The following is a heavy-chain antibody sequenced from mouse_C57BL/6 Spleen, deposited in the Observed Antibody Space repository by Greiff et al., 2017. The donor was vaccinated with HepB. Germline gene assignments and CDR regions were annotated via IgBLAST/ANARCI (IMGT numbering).Heavy chain of an antibody. D-gene: IGHD4-1*01. V-gene: IGHV1-50*01. CDR3: ARDLTGTTYFDV. CDR1: GYTFTSYW. CDR2: IDPSDSYT. J-gene: IGHJ1*03. Sequence: QVQLQQPGAELVKPGASVKLSCKASGYTFTSYWMQWVKQRPGQGLEWIGEIDPSDSYTNYNQKFKGKATLTVDTSSSTAYMQLSSLTSEDSAVYYCARDLTGTTYFDVWGTGTTVTVSS.